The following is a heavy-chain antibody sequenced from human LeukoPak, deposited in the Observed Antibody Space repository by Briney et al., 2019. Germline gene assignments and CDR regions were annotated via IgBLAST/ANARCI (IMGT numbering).Heavy chain of an antibody. J-gene: IGHJ4*02. Sequence: SVKVSCKASGGTFNSYAISWVRQAPGQGLEWMGAVIPIFSTTNYAQKFQGRVAIATDESTNTAYMELTSLKSEDTAVYYCARAPPKQLLHLYWGQGTLVTVSS. CDR3: ARAPPKQLLHLY. V-gene: IGHV1-69*05. D-gene: IGHD6-13*01. CDR2: VIPIFSTT. CDR1: GGTFNSYA.